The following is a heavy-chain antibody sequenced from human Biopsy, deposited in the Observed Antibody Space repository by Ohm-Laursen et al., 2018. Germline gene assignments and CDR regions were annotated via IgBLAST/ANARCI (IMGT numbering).Heavy chain of an antibody. J-gene: IGHJ4*02. V-gene: IGHV3-23*01. CDR3: AKDQGYYYDRSVYYYFDY. CDR2: ITSSGDTT. Sequence: GSLRLSCAASGFTFSSYAMSWVRQAPGKGLEWVSAITSSGDTTYYSDSVKCRFTISRDSSKNTLHLQMNSLRAEDTAVYYCAKDQGYYYDRSVYYYFDYWGQGTLVTVSS. CDR1: GFTFSSYA. D-gene: IGHD3-22*01.